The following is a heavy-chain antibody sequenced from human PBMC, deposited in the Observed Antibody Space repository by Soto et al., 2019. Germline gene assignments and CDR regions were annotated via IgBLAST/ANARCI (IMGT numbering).Heavy chain of an antibody. CDR2: INAGNGNT. D-gene: IGHD6-6*01. CDR1: GYTFTRYA. J-gene: IGHJ4*02. Sequence: ASVKVSCKASGYTFTRYAMHWVRQAPGQRLEWMGWINAGNGNTKYSQKFQGRVTITRDTSASTAYMELSSLRSEDTAVYYCARGGSIAARRNFDYWGQGTLVTVSS. V-gene: IGHV1-3*01. CDR3: ARGGSIAARRNFDY.